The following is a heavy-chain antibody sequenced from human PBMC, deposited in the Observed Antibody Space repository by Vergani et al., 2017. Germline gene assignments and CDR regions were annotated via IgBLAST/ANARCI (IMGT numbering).Heavy chain of an antibody. CDR3: ARQFSGSASSHYGIDV. Sequence: EVQLVQSGAEVKKPGESLKISCKGSGYSFTSYWIGWVRQMPEKGLEWMGIIYPDDSDTRYSPSFQGQVTISADTSISTAYLQWSSLKASDTAIYYCARQFSGSASSHYGIDVWGQGTTVTVSS. V-gene: IGHV5-51*01. CDR2: IYPDDSDT. CDR1: GYSFTSYW. J-gene: IGHJ6*02. D-gene: IGHD1-26*01.